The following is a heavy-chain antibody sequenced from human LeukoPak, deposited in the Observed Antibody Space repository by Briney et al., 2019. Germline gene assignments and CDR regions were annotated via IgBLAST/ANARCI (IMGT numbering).Heavy chain of an antibody. CDR2: ISGSGGYT. V-gene: IGHV3-23*01. Sequence: GGSLRLSCAASGSTFSSYAISWVRQAPGKGLEWVSAISGSGGYTYYADSVKGRFTISRDNSKNTLYLQMNSLRAEDTAVYYCAKNWGATIYYAFDIWGQGTMVTVSS. CDR1: GSTFSSYA. D-gene: IGHD5-12*01. J-gene: IGHJ3*02. CDR3: AKNWGATIYYAFDI.